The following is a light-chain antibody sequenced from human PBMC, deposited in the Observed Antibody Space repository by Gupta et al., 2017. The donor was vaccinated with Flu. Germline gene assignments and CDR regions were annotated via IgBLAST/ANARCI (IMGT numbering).Light chain of an antibody. Sequence: SYELTQPPSVSVSPGQTARITCTGDAFPKQYAYWYQQKPGQAPVLVIYRDNERPSGIPERFSGSSSGTTVTLTISGVQTEDEADYYCQSADSSVTSLIFGGGTKRTVL. CDR3: QSADSSVTSLI. V-gene: IGLV3-25*03. CDR2: RDN. J-gene: IGLJ2*01. CDR1: AFPKQY.